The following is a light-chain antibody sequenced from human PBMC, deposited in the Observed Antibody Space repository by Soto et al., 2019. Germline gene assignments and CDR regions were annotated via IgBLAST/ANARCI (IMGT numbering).Light chain of an antibody. V-gene: IGKV3-15*01. Sequence: EIVMTQSPATLSVSPGERATLSCRASQSISNNLAWYQQKPGQAPRLLIYGASTRDTGIPPRFSGSGSGTEFTLTITSLQSEDFAVYYCQQYNNWPPSITFGQGTRLGVK. CDR1: QSISNN. J-gene: IGKJ5*01. CDR2: GAS. CDR3: QQYNNWPPSIT.